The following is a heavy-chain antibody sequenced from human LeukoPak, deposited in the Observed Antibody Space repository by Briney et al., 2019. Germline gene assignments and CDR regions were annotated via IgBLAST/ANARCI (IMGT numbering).Heavy chain of an antibody. D-gene: IGHD1-26*01. Sequence: SETLSLTCAVYGGSFSGYYWSWVRQPPGKGLEGIGEINHSGSTNYNPSLKSRVTISVDTSKNQFSLKLSSVTAADTAVYYCARGLDSGYDLYHMDVWGKGTTVTVSS. CDR3: ARGLDSGYDLYHMDV. V-gene: IGHV4-34*01. J-gene: IGHJ6*03. CDR1: GGSFSGYY. CDR2: INHSGST.